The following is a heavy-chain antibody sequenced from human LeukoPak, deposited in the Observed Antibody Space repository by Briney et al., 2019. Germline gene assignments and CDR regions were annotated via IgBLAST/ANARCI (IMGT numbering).Heavy chain of an antibody. V-gene: IGHV4-34*01. D-gene: IGHD1-1*01. CDR1: GGSFSGYY. CDR2: INHSGST. Sequence: SSETLSLTCAVYGGSFSGYYWSWIRQPPGKGLEWIGEINHSGSTNYNPSLKIRVTISVDTSKNQFSLKLSSVTAADTAVYYCARKRPSMYNWFDPWGQGTLVTVSS. J-gene: IGHJ5*02. CDR3: ARKRPSMYNWFDP.